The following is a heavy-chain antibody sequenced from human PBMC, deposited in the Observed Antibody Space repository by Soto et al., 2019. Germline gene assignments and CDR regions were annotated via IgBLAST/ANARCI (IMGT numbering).Heavy chain of an antibody. CDR2: IWYDGSNK. D-gene: IGHD3-10*01. V-gene: IGHV3-33*01. CDR3: ARDRGGLTPLWFDP. CDR1: GFTFSSYG. Sequence: QVQLVESGGGVVQPGRSLRLSCAASGFTFSSYGMHWVRQAPGKGLEWVAGIWYDGSNKYYADSVKGRFTISRDNSKNTRYLQMNSLRAEDTAVYYCARDRGGLTPLWFDPWGQGALVTVSS. J-gene: IGHJ5*02.